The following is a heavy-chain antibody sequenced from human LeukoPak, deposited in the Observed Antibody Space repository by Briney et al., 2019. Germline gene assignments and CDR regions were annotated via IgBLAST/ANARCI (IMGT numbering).Heavy chain of an antibody. D-gene: IGHD6-19*01. CDR1: GGSISSSSYY. V-gene: IGHV4-39*01. CDR3: ARPYSSGWCGDFDY. CDR2: IFHSGST. J-gene: IGHJ4*02. Sequence: SETLSLTCTVSGGSISSSSYYWGWIRQPPGKGLEWIGSIFHSGSTYYNLSLKSRVTISVDTSKNQFSLKLSSVTAADTAVYYCARPYSSGWCGDFDYWGQGTLVTVSS.